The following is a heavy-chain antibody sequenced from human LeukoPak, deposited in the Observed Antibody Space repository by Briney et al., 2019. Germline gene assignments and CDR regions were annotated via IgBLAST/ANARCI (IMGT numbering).Heavy chain of an antibody. J-gene: IGHJ4*02. CDR1: GFTVSSSY. D-gene: IGHD2-8*02. CDR2: ISGSGGST. V-gene: IGHV3-23*01. Sequence: GGSLRLSCAASGFTVSSSYMSWVRQAPGKGLEWVSAISGSGGSTYYADSVKGRFTISRDNSKDTLYLQMNSLRVEDTAIYYCATYRQVLLPFESWGQGTLVTVSS. CDR3: ATYRQVLLPFES.